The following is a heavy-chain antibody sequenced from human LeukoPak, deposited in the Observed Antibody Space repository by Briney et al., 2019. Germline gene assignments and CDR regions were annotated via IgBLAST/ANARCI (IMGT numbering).Heavy chain of an antibody. D-gene: IGHD3-22*01. CDR2: IIPIFGTA. CDR3: AKDIAYYYDSSGYSANFDY. Sequence: GSSVKVSCKASGGTFSSYAISWVRQAPGQGLEWMGGIIPIFGTANYAQKFQGRVTITADESTSTAYMELSSLRSEDTAVYYCAKDIAYYYDSSGYSANFDYWGQGTLVTVSS. V-gene: IGHV1-69*01. CDR1: GGTFSSYA. J-gene: IGHJ4*02.